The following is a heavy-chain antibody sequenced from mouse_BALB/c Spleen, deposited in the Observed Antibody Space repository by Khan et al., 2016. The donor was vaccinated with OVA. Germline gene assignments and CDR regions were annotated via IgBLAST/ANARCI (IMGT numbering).Heavy chain of an antibody. CDR1: GYSITSEYA. D-gene: IGHD2-4*01. V-gene: IGHV3-2*02. Sequence: EVQLQESGPGLVKPSQSLSLTCTVTGYSITSEYAWNWIRHFPGNKLEWMGYINYSGNTRYNPSLKSRISITRDTSKNQFFLQLNSVTTEDTATYYCTRKDYYDYDSFPYWGQGTLVTVSA. J-gene: IGHJ3*01. CDR2: INYSGNT. CDR3: TRKDYYDYDSFPY.